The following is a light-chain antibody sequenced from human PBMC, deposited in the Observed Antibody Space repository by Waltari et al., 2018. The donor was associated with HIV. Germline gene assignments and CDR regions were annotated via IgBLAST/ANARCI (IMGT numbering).Light chain of an antibody. CDR3: QQYGTSPRT. J-gene: IGKJ1*01. V-gene: IGKV3-20*01. CDR1: QSVRNTY. Sequence: EIVFPQSPVTVSLSPGERATLSCRDSQSVRNTYLAWYQQKPGQAPRLLIYGASSRATGIPDRFSGSGSGTDFTLTISGLEPEDFAVYYCQQYGTSPRTFGQGTKVEIK. CDR2: GAS.